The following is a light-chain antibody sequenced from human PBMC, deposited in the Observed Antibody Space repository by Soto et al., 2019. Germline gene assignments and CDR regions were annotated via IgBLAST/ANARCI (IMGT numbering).Light chain of an antibody. CDR2: QDS. CDR1: KLGDKY. V-gene: IGLV3-1*01. Sequence: SSELTQPPSVSVSPGQTVSITCSGDKLGDKYACWYQQKPGQSPVLVIYQDSKRPSGIPERFSGSNSGNTATLTISGTQAMDEADYYCQAWDSSTASYVFGTGTKLTVL. J-gene: IGLJ1*01. CDR3: QAWDSSTASYV.